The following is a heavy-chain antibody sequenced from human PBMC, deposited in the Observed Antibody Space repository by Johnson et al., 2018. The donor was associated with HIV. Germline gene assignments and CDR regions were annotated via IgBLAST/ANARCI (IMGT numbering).Heavy chain of an antibody. J-gene: IGHJ3*02. CDR1: GFTFSSYW. CDR2: IKLDGSEK. V-gene: IGHV3-7*01. Sequence: MQLVESGGGLVQPGGSLRLSCAASGFTFSSYWMNWVRQAPGKGLEWVANIKLDGSEKYYVDSVKGRFTISRDNAKNSLYLQMNSLRAEDTAVYYCAREGGIAAAGTDAFDIWGQGTMVTVSS. D-gene: IGHD6-13*01. CDR3: AREGGIAAAGTDAFDI.